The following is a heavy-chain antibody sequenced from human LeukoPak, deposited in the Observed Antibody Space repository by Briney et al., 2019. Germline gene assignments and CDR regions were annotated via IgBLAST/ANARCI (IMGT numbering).Heavy chain of an antibody. CDR2: IIPIFGTA. CDR3: ARTMVRGVMSMYYFDY. D-gene: IGHD3-10*01. J-gene: IGHJ4*02. CDR1: GGTFSSYA. V-gene: IGHV1-69*06. Sequence: SVKVSCKASGGTFSSYAISWVRQAPGQGLEWMGGIIPIFGTANYAQKFQGRVTITADKSTSTAYMELSSLRSEDTAVYYCARTMVRGVMSMYYFDYWGQGTLVTVSS.